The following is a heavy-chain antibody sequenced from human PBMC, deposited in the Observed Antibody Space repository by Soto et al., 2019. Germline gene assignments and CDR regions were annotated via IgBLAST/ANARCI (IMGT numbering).Heavy chain of an antibody. CDR3: AREGPDGDYVRGFDY. Sequence: SETLSLTCTVSGGSIISYYWSWSLQPPGKGLEWIGYIYYSGSTNYNPSLKSRVTISVDTSKNQFSLKLSSVTAADTAVYYCAREGPDGDYVRGFDYWGQGTLVTVSS. D-gene: IGHD4-17*01. CDR2: IYYSGST. CDR1: GGSIISYY. J-gene: IGHJ4*02. V-gene: IGHV4-59*01.